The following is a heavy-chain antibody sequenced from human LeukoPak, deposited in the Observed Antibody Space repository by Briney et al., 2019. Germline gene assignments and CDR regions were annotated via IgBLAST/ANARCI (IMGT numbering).Heavy chain of an antibody. V-gene: IGHV3-30*04. D-gene: IGHD2-2*01. CDR1: GFTFSSCA. J-gene: IGHJ6*04. CDR2: ISYDGSNK. Sequence: GRSLRLSCAASGFTFSSCAMHWVRQAPGKGLEWVAVISYDGSNKYYADSVKGRFTISRDNSKNTLYLQMNSLRAEDTAVYYCARTPGYCSSTSCYGDYYYGMDVWGKGTTVTVSS. CDR3: ARTPGYCSSTSCYGDYYYGMDV.